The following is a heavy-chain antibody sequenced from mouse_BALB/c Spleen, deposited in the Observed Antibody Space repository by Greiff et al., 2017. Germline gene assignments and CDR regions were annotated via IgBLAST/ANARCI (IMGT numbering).Heavy chain of an antibody. V-gene: IGHV1-14*01. J-gene: IGHJ3*01. Sequence: VQLQQSGPELVKPGASVKMSCKASGYTFTSYVMHWVKQKPGQGLEWIGYINPYNDGTKYNEKFKGKATLTSDESSSTAYMELSSLTSEDSAVYYCASPQTARATHFAYWGQGTLVTVSA. CDR1: GYTFTSYV. CDR2: INPYNDGT. D-gene: IGHD3-2*01. CDR3: ASPQTARATHFAY.